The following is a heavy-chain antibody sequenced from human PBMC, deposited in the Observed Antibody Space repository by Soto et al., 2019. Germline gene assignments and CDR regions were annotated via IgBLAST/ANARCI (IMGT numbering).Heavy chain of an antibody. Sequence: GGSLRLSCAASGFTFSTYNMNWVRQAPGKGLEWLSFIRSGGSAKYYADSVKGRFTISRDNAKNSLYLQMNSLRAEDTAVYYCARNGDSSDYRGWFDPWGQGTLVTVSS. V-gene: IGHV3-48*01. CDR3: ARNGDSSDYRGWFDP. CDR1: GFTFSTYN. D-gene: IGHD3-22*01. CDR2: IRSGGSAK. J-gene: IGHJ5*02.